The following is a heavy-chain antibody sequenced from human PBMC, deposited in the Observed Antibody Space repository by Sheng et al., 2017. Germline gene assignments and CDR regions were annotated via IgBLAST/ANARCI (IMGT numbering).Heavy chain of an antibody. CDR2: IYTSGST. Sequence: QVQLQESGPGLVKPSQTLSLTCTVSGGSISSGSYYWSWIRQPAGKGLEWIGRIYTSGSTNYNPSLKSRVTISVDTSKNQFSLKLSSVTAADTAVYYCARAGYDSSGLHYYYYGMDVWGQGTTVIVSS. CDR1: GGSISSGSYY. V-gene: IGHV4-61*02. D-gene: IGHD3-22*01. CDR3: ARAGYDSSGLHYYYYGMDV. J-gene: IGHJ6*02.